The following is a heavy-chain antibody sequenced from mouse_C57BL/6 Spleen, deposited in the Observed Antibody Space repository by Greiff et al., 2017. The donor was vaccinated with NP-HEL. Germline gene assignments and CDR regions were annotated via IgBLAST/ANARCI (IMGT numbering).Heavy chain of an antibody. V-gene: IGHV1-26*01. CDR1: GYTFTDYY. CDR3: ARCGNWDVSYFDY. Sequence: EVQLQQSGPELVKPGASVKISCKASGYTFTDYYMNWVKQSHGKSLEWIGDINPNNGGTSYNQKFKGKATLTVDKSSSTAYMELRSLTSEDSAVYYCARCGNWDVSYFDYWGQGTTLTVSS. J-gene: IGHJ2*01. CDR2: INPNNGGT. D-gene: IGHD4-1*01.